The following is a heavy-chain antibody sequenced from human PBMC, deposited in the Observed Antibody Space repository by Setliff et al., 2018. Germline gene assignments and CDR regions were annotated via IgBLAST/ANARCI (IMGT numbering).Heavy chain of an antibody. D-gene: IGHD5-12*01. CDR2: IYYSGSS. V-gene: IGHV4-59*04. CDR3: ARHYGSGYKHFDY. CDR1: AGSISTYY. Sequence: SETLSLTCTVAAGSISTYYWTWVRQPPGKEMEWIATIYYSGSSYYNPSLKSRLTISVDTSKNLFSLKLSSVTTADTAVYYCARHYGSGYKHFDYWGQGTLVTVSS. J-gene: IGHJ4*02.